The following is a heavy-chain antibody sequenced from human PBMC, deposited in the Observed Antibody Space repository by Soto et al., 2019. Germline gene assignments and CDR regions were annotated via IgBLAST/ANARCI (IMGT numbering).Heavy chain of an antibody. V-gene: IGHV4-39*02. D-gene: IGHD3-9*01. CDR2: IYYSGST. J-gene: IGHJ4*02. Sequence: SETVSLTCTVSGGSISSSSYYWGWIRQPPGKGLEWIGSIYYSGSTYYNPSLKSRVTISVDTSKNQFSLKLSSVTAADTAVYYCARDSGTSGRGLRYFGWLFLFDYWGQGTLVTVSS. CDR3: ARDSGTSGRGLRYFGWLFLFDY. CDR1: GGSISSSSYY.